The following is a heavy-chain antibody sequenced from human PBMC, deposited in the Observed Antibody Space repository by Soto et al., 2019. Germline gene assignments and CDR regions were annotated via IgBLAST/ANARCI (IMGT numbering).Heavy chain of an antibody. CDR2: IWYDGSTK. Sequence: GGSLRLSCAASGFMFRSYAMHWVRQSPGKGLEWVAGIWYDGSTKYYGDSVKGRYSISRDNSKNMLDLQMNSLRAEDTAVYYCARVASSSSWHIPHFDQWGQGTLVTVSS. CDR1: GFMFRSYA. J-gene: IGHJ4*02. V-gene: IGHV3-33*01. CDR3: ARVASSSSWHIPHFDQ. D-gene: IGHD6-13*01.